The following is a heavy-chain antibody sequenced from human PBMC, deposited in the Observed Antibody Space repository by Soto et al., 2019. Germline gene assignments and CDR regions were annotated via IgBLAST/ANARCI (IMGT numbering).Heavy chain of an antibody. Sequence: QVQLVQSGAEVKRPGSSVKVSCKASGDTFNFYSINWVRQAPGLGLEWMGRVNPILSMSNYAQRFQGRVTMIAAKSTSTAYKELSGPRSEDSAIYYCATSYGSGYRAIDFWGQGALVTVSS. CDR3: ATSYGSGYRAIDF. CDR2: VNPILSMS. J-gene: IGHJ4*02. D-gene: IGHD3-10*01. V-gene: IGHV1-69*04. CDR1: GDTFNFYS.